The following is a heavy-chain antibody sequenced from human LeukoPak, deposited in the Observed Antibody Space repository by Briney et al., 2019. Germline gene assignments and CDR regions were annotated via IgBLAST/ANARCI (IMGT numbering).Heavy chain of an antibody. V-gene: IGHV3-21*01. CDR1: GFTFSSYS. D-gene: IGHD6-25*01. J-gene: IGHJ4*02. CDR2: ISSSSSYI. CDR3: ARDPSPAPALYYFDY. Sequence: TTGGSLRLSCAASGFTFSSYSMNWVRQAPGKGLEWVSSISSSSSYIYYADSVKGRFTISRDNSKNTLYLQMNSLRAEDTAVYYCARDPSPAPALYYFDYWGQGTLVTVSS.